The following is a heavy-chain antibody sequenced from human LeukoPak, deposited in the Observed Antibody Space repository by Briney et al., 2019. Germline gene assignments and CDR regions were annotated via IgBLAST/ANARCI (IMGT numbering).Heavy chain of an antibody. J-gene: IGHJ4*02. CDR2: IWYDGSNK. V-gene: IGHV3-33*01. CDR3: AREMGSNIVATFGY. CDR1: GFTFSTYG. Sequence: GGSLRLSCAASGFTFSTYGMHWVRQAPGKGLEWVALIWYDGSNKYYADSVQGRFIISRDNSKNTLYLQMNSLRAEDTAVYYCAREMGSNIVATFGYWGQGTLVTVSS. D-gene: IGHD5-12*01.